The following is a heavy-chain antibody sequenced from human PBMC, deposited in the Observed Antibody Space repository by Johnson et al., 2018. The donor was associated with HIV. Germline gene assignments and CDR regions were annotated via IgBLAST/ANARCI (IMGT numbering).Heavy chain of an antibody. Sequence: QVQLVESGGGLVQPGGSLRLSCAASGFTFSTYDMHWVRQATGKGLEWVALISYDGSNKYYAASVKGLFTISRDNTKNSLYLQMNSLRAEDTAVYYCARNLRDPAWGDAFDIWGQGTMVTVSS. CDR1: GFTFSTYD. V-gene: IGHV3-30*14. J-gene: IGHJ3*02. CDR3: ARNLRDPAWGDAFDI. D-gene: IGHD3-10*01. CDR2: ISYDGSNK.